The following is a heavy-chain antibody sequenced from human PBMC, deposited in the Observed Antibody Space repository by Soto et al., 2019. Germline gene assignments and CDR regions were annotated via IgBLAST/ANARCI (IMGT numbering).Heavy chain of an antibody. CDR2: TSHDGSTK. J-gene: IGHJ4*02. V-gene: IGHV3-30-3*01. D-gene: IGHD5-12*01. CDR1: GFTFSSYV. Sequence: QVQLVESGGGVVQPGRSLRLSCAASGFTFSSYVIHWVRQAPGKGLEWVAVTSHDGSTKYYADSVKGRFTISRDNSKNKLYLQMNSLRTEDTGVYYCARDFEARREAYNYPGDFWGRGTLVTVSS. CDR3: ARDFEARREAYNYPGDF.